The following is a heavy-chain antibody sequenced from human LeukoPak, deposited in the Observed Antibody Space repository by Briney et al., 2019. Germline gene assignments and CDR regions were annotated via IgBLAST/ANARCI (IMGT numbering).Heavy chain of an antibody. CDR3: ARDKQWLKDFDY. V-gene: IGHV3-20*01. Sequence: PGGSLRLSCAASGFTFSSYSMNWVRQAPGKGLEWVSGINWNGGSTGYADSVKGRFTISRDNAKNSLYLQMNSLRAEDTALYHCARDKQWLKDFDYWGQGTLVTVSS. CDR2: INWNGGST. CDR1: GFTFSSYS. J-gene: IGHJ4*02. D-gene: IGHD6-19*01.